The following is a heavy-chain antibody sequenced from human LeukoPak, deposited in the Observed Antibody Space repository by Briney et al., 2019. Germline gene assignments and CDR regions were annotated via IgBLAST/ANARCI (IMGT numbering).Heavy chain of an antibody. V-gene: IGHV2-5*01. CDR1: GFSLSTSGVG. D-gene: IGHD3-22*01. J-gene: IGHJ4*02. CDR2: IYWNDDK. CDR3: AHSRAWNYYDSSGPYWGY. Sequence: SGPTLVNPTQTLTLTCTFSGFSLSTSGVGVGWIRQPPGKALEWLALIYWNDDKRYSPSLKSRLTITKDTFKNQVVLTMTNMDPVDTATYYCAHSRAWNYYDSSGPYWGYWGQGTLVTVSS.